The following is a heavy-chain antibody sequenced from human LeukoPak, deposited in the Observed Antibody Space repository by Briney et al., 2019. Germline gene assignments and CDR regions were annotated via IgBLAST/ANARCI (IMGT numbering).Heavy chain of an antibody. CDR1: GYSFTNFW. J-gene: IGHJ4*02. D-gene: IGHD5-12*01. V-gene: IGHV5-51*01. CDR2: IFPGDSDT. Sequence: GESLKISCQGSGYSFTNFWIGWVRQMPGKGLEWMGIIFPGDSDTRYSPSFRGQVTISADKSTSTAYLQWSSLKASDTAIYYYARARGYSGYDYGYWGQGTLVTVSS. CDR3: ARARGYSGYDYGY.